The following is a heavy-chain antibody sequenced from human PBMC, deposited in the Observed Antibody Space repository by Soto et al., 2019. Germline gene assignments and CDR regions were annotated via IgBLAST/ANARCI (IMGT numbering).Heavy chain of an antibody. Sequence: PSETLSLTCTVSGGSISSSSYYWGWIRQPPGKGLEWIGSIYYSGSTYYNPSLKSRVTISVDTSKNQFSLKLSSVTAADTAVYYCARTFPDIVATTYDYWGQGTLVTVSS. D-gene: IGHD5-12*01. V-gene: IGHV4-39*01. CDR2: IYYSGST. CDR3: ARTFPDIVATTYDY. J-gene: IGHJ4*02. CDR1: GGSISSSSYY.